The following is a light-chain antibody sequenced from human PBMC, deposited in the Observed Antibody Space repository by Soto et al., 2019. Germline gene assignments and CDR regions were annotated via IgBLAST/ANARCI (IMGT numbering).Light chain of an antibody. J-gene: IGKJ4*01. Sequence: EIVLTQSPATLSLSPRERATLSCRAAQSVSSYLVWYQQKPGQAPRLLVYDASNRATGIPARFSGSGSGTDFTLTISSLEPEDFAVYYCQQRSNWLLTFGGGTKVEIK. V-gene: IGKV3-11*01. CDR3: QQRSNWLLT. CDR2: DAS. CDR1: QSVSSY.